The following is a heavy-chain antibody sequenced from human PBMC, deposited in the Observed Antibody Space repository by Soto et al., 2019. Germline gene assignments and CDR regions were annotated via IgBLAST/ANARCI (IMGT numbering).Heavy chain of an antibody. CDR3: ARQGPLYYDFWSGYYYYYYYGMDV. D-gene: IGHD3-3*01. CDR2: IDPSDSYT. Sequence: GESLKISCNGSGYSFTSYWISWVRQMPWKGLEWMGRIDPSDSYTNYSPSFQGHVTISADKSISTAYLQWSSLKASDTAMYYCARQGPLYYDFWSGYYYYYYYGMDVWGQGTTVTV. J-gene: IGHJ6*02. V-gene: IGHV5-10-1*01. CDR1: GYSFTSYW.